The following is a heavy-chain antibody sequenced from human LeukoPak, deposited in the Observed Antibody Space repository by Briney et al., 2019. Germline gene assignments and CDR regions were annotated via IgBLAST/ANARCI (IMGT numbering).Heavy chain of an antibody. Sequence: GGSLRLSCAASGLTLSSYWMTWVRQAPGEGLEWVANINEDGSEKYYVDSVKGRFTISRDNAKNSLYLQMNSLRAEDTAVYYCARYIYNSYSHDYWGQGTLVTVSS. D-gene: IGHD4-11*01. J-gene: IGHJ4*02. CDR1: GLTLSSYW. CDR3: ARYIYNSYSHDY. CDR2: INEDGSEK. V-gene: IGHV3-7*01.